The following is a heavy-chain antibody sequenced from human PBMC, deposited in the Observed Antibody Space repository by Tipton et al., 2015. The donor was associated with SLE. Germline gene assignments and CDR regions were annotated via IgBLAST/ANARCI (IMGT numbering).Heavy chain of an antibody. CDR1: GYTFTSYG. CDR3: ASSFSLWFGEFDAFDI. J-gene: IGHJ3*02. D-gene: IGHD3-10*01. Sequence: QSGAEVKKPGASVKVSCKASGYTFTSYGISWVRQAPGQGLEWMGWISAYNGNTNYAQKFQGRVTMTTDTSTSTAYMELRSLRSDDTAVYYCASSFSLWFGEFDAFDIWGQGTMVTVSS. CDR2: ISAYNGNT. V-gene: IGHV1-18*01.